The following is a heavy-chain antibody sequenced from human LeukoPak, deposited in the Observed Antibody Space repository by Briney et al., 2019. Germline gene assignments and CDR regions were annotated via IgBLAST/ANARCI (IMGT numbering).Heavy chain of an antibody. V-gene: IGHV4-59*01. Sequence: SETLSLTCTVSGGSISSYYWSWIRQPPGRGLEWIGYIYYSGSTNYNPSLKSRVTISVDTSKNQFSLKLSSVTAADTAVYYCARERRSSWYYYYYMDVWGKGTTVTVSS. CDR2: IYYSGST. D-gene: IGHD6-13*01. CDR3: ARERRSSWYYYYYMDV. CDR1: GGSISSYY. J-gene: IGHJ6*03.